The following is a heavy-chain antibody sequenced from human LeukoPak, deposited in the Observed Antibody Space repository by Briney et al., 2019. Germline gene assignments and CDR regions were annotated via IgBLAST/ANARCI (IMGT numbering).Heavy chain of an antibody. CDR3: ARPTFASYSSGYHY. CDR2: IHYSGNT. CDR1: GGSISSNY. J-gene: IGHJ4*02. D-gene: IGHD3-22*01. Sequence: PSETLSLTCTVSGGSISSNYWGWIRQPPGKGLEWIGSIHYSGNTYYNPSLKSRVTISVDTSENQFSLKLTSVTAADTAVYYCARPTFASYSSGYHYWGQGTLVTVSS. V-gene: IGHV4-39*01.